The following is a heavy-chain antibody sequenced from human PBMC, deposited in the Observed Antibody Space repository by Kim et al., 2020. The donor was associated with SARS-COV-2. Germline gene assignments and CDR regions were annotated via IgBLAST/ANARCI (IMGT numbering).Heavy chain of an antibody. D-gene: IGHD3-9*01. CDR3: ARTYYDILTGYYPYFD. Sequence: SETLSLTCTVSGGSISSGGYYWSWILQHPGKGLEWIGYIHYSGSTYYNPSLKSRVTISVDTSKNQFSLKLSSVTAADTAVYYRARTYYDILTGYYPYFD. CDR2: IHYSGST. V-gene: IGHV4-31*03. J-gene: IGHJ4*01. CDR1: GGSISSGGYY.